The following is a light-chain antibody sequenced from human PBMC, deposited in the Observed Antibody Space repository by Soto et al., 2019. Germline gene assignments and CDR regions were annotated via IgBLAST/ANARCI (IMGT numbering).Light chain of an antibody. Sequence: EIGMTQSPATLSVSPGERASLSCRASQSISTELAWYQQTPGQPPRLLIYFASTRATGVPARYTGSGSDSEATLTTSGLQCADFADEYWHQGHIWPRAFGQRTRLEI. CDR1: QSISTE. J-gene: IGKJ2*01. CDR3: HQGHIWPRA. CDR2: FAS. V-gene: IGKV3-15*01.